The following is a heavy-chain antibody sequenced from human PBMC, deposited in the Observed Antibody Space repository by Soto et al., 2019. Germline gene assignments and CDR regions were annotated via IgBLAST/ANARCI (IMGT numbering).Heavy chain of an antibody. J-gene: IGHJ4*02. Sequence: EVYLLESGGGLVQPGGSLRLSCVASGFSFSDYVMAWVRQAPGKGLEWVSGISHSAVSSFSAASVKGRFTVSRDNSKNTMYLQMDSLETEDTAVYYCAKGGDSWSGYCHYWGQGTLVTVSS. CDR3: AKGGDSWSGYCHY. V-gene: IGHV3-23*01. CDR1: GFSFSDYV. CDR2: ISHSAVSS. D-gene: IGHD3-3*01.